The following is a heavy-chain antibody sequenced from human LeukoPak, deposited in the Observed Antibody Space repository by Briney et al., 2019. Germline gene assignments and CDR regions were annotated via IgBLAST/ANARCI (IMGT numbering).Heavy chain of an antibody. CDR1: GFTFSTYW. CDR3: ARDRTQRPRTPQFDP. CDR2: ISSDGSST. J-gene: IGHJ5*02. V-gene: IGHV3-74*01. Sequence: PGGSLRLSCAASGFTFSTYWMHWVRQAPGEGLVWVSRISSDGSSTNYADSVKGRFTISGDSAKNTLYLQMNSLRAEDTAVYYCARDRTQRPRTPQFDPWGQGTLVTVSS. D-gene: IGHD1-14*01.